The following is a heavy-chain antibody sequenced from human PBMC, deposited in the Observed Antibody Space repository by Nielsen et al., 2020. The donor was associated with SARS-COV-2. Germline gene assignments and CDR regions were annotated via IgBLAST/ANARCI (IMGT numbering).Heavy chain of an antibody. CDR1: GFTFSSYA. J-gene: IGHJ6*03. Sequence: GESLKISCSASGFTFSSYAMHWVRQAPGKGLEYVSAISSNGGSTYYADSVKGRFTISRDNSKNTLYLQMSSLRAEDTAVYYCVKVRPRYSYGFYYMDVWGKGTTVTVSS. CDR3: VKVRPRYSYGFYYMDV. D-gene: IGHD5-18*01. V-gene: IGHV3-64D*08. CDR2: ISSNGGST.